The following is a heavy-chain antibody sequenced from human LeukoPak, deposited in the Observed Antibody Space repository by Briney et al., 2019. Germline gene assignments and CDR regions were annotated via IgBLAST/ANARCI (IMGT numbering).Heavy chain of an antibody. CDR1: GGSISNYY. J-gene: IGHJ6*03. CDR2: IYYTGST. Sequence: SETMSPTCTVSGGSISNYYWSWIRQPPGKGLEWIGYIYYTGSTNYNPSLKSRVTMSVDTSKNQFSLNLNSVTAADTAEYYCARAPGSAYYPHYYMDVWGKGTTVTVSS. CDR3: ARAPGSAYYPHYYMDV. D-gene: IGHD6-19*01. V-gene: IGHV4-59*01.